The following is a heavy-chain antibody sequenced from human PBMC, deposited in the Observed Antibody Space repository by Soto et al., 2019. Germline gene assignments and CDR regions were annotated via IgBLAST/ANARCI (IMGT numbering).Heavy chain of an antibody. CDR2: ISGSGGSP. V-gene: IGHV3-23*01. D-gene: IGHD2-15*01. CDR1: GFTFNSYT. Sequence: EVQLLESGGGLVQPGGSLRLSCAASGFTFNSYTMAWVRQAPGKGLEWVSSISGSGGSPSYADSVQGRFTISRDNSRNTLSLQMNCLRAEDTATYYCAKPRCSGNSCYVPDYWGHGSLVTVSS. J-gene: IGHJ4*01. CDR3: AKPRCSGNSCYVPDY.